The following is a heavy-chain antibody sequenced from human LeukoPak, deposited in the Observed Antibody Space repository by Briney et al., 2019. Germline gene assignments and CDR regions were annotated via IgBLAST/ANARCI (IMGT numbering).Heavy chain of an antibody. CDR3: ARARLDTVTTLGDGFDI. CDR1: GFTFSSYD. Sequence: GGSLRLSCAASGFTFSSYDMHWVRQATGKGLEGVAGIGTAGDRYYSGSVKGRLTISRENAKNSLYLQMNSLKTGDTAVYYCARARLDTVTTLGDGFDIWGQGTTVTVSS. J-gene: IGHJ3*02. V-gene: IGHV3-13*01. D-gene: IGHD4-17*01. CDR2: IGTAGDR.